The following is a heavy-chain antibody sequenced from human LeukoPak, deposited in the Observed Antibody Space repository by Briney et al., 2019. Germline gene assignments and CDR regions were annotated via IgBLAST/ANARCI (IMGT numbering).Heavy chain of an antibody. D-gene: IGHD3-10*01. V-gene: IGHV4-39*01. CDR2: IYYSGST. Sequence: SETLSLTCTVSGGSMSSSSYYWGWIRQPPGKGLEWIGNIYYSGSTYYNPSLKSRVTISADTSKNQFSLKLSAVTAADTAVYYCASVRRGFGESSKYYSYYYMDVWGNGTTVTISS. CDR1: GGSMSSSSYY. J-gene: IGHJ6*03. CDR3: ASVRRGFGESSKYYSYYYMDV.